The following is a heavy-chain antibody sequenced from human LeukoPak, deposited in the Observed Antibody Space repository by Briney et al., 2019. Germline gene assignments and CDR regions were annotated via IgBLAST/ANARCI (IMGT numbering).Heavy chain of an antibody. Sequence: ASVKVSCKASGYTFTSYDINWVRQATGQGLEWMGWMNPNSGNTGYAQKFQGRVTITRNTSISTAYMELSSLRSEDTAVYYCARGKWSWWVGYFDYWGQGTLVTVSS. CDR1: GYTFTSYD. CDR3: ARGKWSWWVGYFDY. D-gene: IGHD2-15*01. CDR2: MNPNSGNT. J-gene: IGHJ4*02. V-gene: IGHV1-8*03.